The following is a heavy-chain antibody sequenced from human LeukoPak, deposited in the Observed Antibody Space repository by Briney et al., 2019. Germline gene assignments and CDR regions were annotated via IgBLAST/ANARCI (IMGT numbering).Heavy chain of an antibody. Sequence: SQTLSLTCTDSGGSLSSGRYYWRWLRQPAGRGLEWIGCVYISGSINYKPSLKRGVTISVDTSNKQFSLKLSSVTAADTPVYYCARDRVGYWYFDLWGRGTLVSVSS. J-gene: IGHJ2*01. CDR1: GGSLSSGRYY. CDR3: ARDRVGYWYFDL. CDR2: VYISGSI. V-gene: IGHV4-61*02. D-gene: IGHD1-26*01.